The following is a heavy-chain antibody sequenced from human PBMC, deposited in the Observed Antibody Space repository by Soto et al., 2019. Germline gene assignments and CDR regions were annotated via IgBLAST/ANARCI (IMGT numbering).Heavy chain of an antibody. CDR1: GGSFRREA. J-gene: IGHJ3*01. Sequence: QVQLVQSGAEVKKPGSSVKVSCTASGGSFRREAINWVRQAPGQGPEWMGNILPFFGTADYAQKFQGRVTVTADMSTTTVYMELSSLRLEYTAVNYCARGDKFGGNSDAFEVWGPGTMFIVSS. D-gene: IGHD2-15*01. CDR2: ILPFFGTA. V-gene: IGHV1-69*14. CDR3: ARGDKFGGNSDAFEV.